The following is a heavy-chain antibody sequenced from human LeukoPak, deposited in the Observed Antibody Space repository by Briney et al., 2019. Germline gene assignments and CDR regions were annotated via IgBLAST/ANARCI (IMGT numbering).Heavy chain of an antibody. V-gene: IGHV3-66*01. CDR3: ARDRGDTSGWPIIDY. Sequence: PGGSLRLSCAAPGFTVNNNHMSWVRQAPGKGLEWVSLIQSGSTHYADSVKGRFTISRDNSKNTLYLQMNSLRAEDTAVYYCARDRGDTSGWPIIDYWGQGTLVTVSS. D-gene: IGHD6-19*01. CDR2: IQSGST. CDR1: GFTVNNNH. J-gene: IGHJ4*02.